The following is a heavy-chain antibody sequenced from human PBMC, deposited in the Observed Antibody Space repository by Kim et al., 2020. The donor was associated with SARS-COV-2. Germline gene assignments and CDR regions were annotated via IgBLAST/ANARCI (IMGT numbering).Heavy chain of an antibody. J-gene: IGHJ4*02. V-gene: IGHV4-31*03. CDR1: GGSISSGGYY. Sequence: SETLSLTCTVSGGSISSGGYYWSWIRQHPGKGLEWIGYIYYSGSTYYNPSLKSRVTISVDTSKNQFSLKLSSVTTADTAVYYCARESSITMVRGALGIDYWGQGTLVTVSS. CDR3: ARESSITMVRGALGIDY. CDR2: IYYSGST. D-gene: IGHD3-10*01.